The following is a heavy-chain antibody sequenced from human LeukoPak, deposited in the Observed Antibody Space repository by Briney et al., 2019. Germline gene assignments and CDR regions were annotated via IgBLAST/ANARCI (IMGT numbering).Heavy chain of an antibody. CDR3: ARAGRYSSSWYDHPSDY. CDR2: IIPIFGTA. CDR1: GGTFSSYV. D-gene: IGHD6-13*01. Sequence: ASVKVSCKASGGTFSSYVISWVRQAPGQGLEWMGGIIPIFGTANYAQKFQGRVTITADKSTSTAYMELSSLRSEDTAVYYCARAGRYSSSWYDHPSDYWGQGTLVTVSS. J-gene: IGHJ4*02. V-gene: IGHV1-69*06.